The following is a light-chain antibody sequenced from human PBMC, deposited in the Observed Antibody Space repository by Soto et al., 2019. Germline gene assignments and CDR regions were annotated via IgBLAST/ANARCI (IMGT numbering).Light chain of an antibody. CDR3: GTWDSSLSGV. CDR2: DNN. CDR1: VSNFGNNY. Sequence: QSVLTQPHSVSAAPGQKVTISCSGSVSNFGNNYLSGYQQLPGTAPNLLIYDNNKRPSGIPDRFFGSKSGTSATLGITGLQTGDEADYYCGTWDSSLSGVFGTGTKVT. J-gene: IGLJ1*01. V-gene: IGLV1-51*01.